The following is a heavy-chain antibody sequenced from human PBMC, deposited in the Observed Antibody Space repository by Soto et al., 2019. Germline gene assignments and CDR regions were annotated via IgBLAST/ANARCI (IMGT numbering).Heavy chain of an antibody. Sequence: QVQQQQWGARLLKPSETLSLTCAEYGRSMSGYNWSWLRRSPVRGLEWIGEIGPTGDTNYGPSFMSRVTVSVDTSKYELSLRLPQVTAADTATYLCARNGVGFGFDIWGLGTMVSVSS. CDR1: GRSMSGYN. V-gene: IGHV4-34*02. D-gene: IGHD3-10*01. CDR3: ARNGVGFGFDI. CDR2: IGPTGDT. J-gene: IGHJ3*02.